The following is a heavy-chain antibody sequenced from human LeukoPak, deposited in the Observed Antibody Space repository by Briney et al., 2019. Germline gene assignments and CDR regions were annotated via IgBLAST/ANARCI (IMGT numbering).Heavy chain of an antibody. V-gene: IGHV3-7*01. CDR3: ARGGETLYGSGTDY. J-gene: IGHJ4*02. D-gene: IGHD3-10*01. Sequence: PGGSLRLSCTASGFMFSSYWMSWVRQAPGKGLEWVANIKQDGSEQYYVDSVKGRFTISRDNAKNSLYLQMNSLRADDTAVYYCARGGETLYGSGTDYWGQGTLVTVSS. CDR2: IKQDGSEQ. CDR1: GFMFSSYW.